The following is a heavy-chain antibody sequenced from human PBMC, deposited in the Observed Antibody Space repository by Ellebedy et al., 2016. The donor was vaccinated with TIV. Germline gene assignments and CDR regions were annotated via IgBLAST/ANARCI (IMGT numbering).Heavy chain of an antibody. CDR1: GFSSSDYY. CDR2: ISDSGSMI. Sequence: GESLKISCAASGFSSSDYYMSWIRQAPGKGLEWVSYISDSGSMIHYADSVKGRFTISRDNSKNSLYLKMNNLRAEDTAVYYCARISSGRSFYGMDVWGQGTTVTVSS. D-gene: IGHD6-19*01. V-gene: IGHV3-11*01. J-gene: IGHJ6*02. CDR3: ARISSGRSFYGMDV.